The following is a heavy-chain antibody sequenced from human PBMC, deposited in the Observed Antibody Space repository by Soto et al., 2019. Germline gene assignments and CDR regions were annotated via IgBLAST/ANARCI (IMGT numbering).Heavy chain of an antibody. CDR1: GFTFDDYG. D-gene: IGHD1-26*01. Sequence: EVQLVESGGGVLRPGGSLRLSCAASGFTFDDYGMSWARQAPGKGLEWVSGVNWNGGSTGYADSVKGRFTISRDNAKNSLYLQMDSLRAEDTAFYYCVRGASLNFDYWGQGTLVTVSS. CDR2: VNWNGGST. V-gene: IGHV3-20*04. J-gene: IGHJ4*02. CDR3: VRGASLNFDY.